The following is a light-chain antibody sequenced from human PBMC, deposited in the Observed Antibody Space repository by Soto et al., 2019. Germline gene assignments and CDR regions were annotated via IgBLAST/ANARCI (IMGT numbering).Light chain of an antibody. CDR3: SSYAGTKAV. CDR2: EVS. Sequence: QSALTQPPSASGSPGQSFTISCTGTSSDAGGYHYVSWYQQHPGKAPKLMIYEVSKRPSGVPDRFSGSKSGNTASLTVSGLQAEDEADYYCSSYAGTKAVFGGGTKLTVL. J-gene: IGLJ2*01. V-gene: IGLV2-8*01. CDR1: SSDAGGYHY.